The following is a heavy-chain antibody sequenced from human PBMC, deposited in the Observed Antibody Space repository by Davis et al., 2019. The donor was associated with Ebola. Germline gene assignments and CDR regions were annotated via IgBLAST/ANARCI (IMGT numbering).Heavy chain of an antibody. CDR2: IIPIFGTA. CDR1: GGTFSSYA. D-gene: IGHD3-3*01. J-gene: IGHJ6*02. V-gene: IGHV1-69*05. CDR3: ARCRERITIFGSARLYGMDV. Sequence: SVKVSCKASGGTFSSYAISWVRQAPGQGLEWMGGIIPIFGTANYAQKFQGRVTMTRDTSSSTVYMELSSLRSEDTAVYYCARCRERITIFGSARLYGMDVWGQGTTVTVSS.